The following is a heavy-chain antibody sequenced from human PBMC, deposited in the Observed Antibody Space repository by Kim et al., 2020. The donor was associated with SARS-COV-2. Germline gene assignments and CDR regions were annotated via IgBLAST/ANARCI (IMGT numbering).Heavy chain of an antibody. Sequence: SETLSLTCTVSGGSISSYYWSWIRQPPGKGLEWIGYIYYSGSTNYNPSLKSRVTISVDTSKNQFSLKLSSVTAADTAVYYCARLVGYAPGSRDAFDIWGQGTMVTVSS. D-gene: IGHD3-16*01. J-gene: IGHJ3*02. CDR2: IYYSGST. CDR3: ARLVGYAPGSRDAFDI. V-gene: IGHV4-59*12. CDR1: GGSISSYY.